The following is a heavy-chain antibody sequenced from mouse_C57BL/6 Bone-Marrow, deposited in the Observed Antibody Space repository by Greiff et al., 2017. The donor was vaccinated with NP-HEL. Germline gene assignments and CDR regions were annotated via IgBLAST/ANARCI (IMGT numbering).Heavy chain of an antibody. V-gene: IGHV1-54*01. CDR2: INPGSGGT. D-gene: IGHD2-3*01. CDR3: VYGGYYVGGFAY. Sequence: QVQLQQSGAELVRPGTSVKVSCKASGYAFTNYLIEWVKQRPGQGLEWIGVINPGSGGTNYNEKFKGKATLTADKSSSTAYMQLSSLTSEDSAVYFCVYGGYYVGGFAYGGQGTLVTVSA. CDR1: GYAFTNYL. J-gene: IGHJ3*01.